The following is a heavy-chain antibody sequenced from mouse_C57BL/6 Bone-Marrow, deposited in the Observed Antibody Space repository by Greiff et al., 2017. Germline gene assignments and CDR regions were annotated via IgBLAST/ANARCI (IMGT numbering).Heavy chain of an antibody. CDR1: GFNIKDDY. V-gene: IGHV14-4*01. Sequence: EVQLQQPGAELVRPGASVKLSCTASGFNIKDDYMHWVKQRPEQGLEWIGWIDPENGDTEYASKFQGKATIPADTSSNTAYLQLSSLTSEDTAVYYCTTGRWLFDYGGQGTTLTVSS. CDR3: TTGRWLFDY. D-gene: IGHD2-3*01. CDR2: IDPENGDT. J-gene: IGHJ2*01.